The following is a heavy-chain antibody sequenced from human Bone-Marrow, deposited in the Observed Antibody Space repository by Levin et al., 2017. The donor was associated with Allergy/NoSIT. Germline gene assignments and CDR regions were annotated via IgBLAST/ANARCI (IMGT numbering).Heavy chain of an antibody. D-gene: IGHD4-17*01. CDR1: GGSFDNGAYY. CDR3: ARGHAYADYFDF. V-gene: IGHV4-31*03. CDR2: IYYSGST. J-gene: IGHJ4*02. Sequence: PSETLSLTCTVSGGSFDNGAYYWTWIRQHPGRGLEWIGYIYYSGSTYYNPSLSSRVAISVDSSKNQFSLKVTSLTAADTAVYYCARGHAYADYFDFWGQGLLVTVSS.